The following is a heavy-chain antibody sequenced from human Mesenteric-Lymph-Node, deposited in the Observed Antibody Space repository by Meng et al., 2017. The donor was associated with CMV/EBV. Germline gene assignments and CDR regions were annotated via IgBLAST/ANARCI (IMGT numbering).Heavy chain of an antibody. CDR1: GFTFSSYS. D-gene: IGHD2-2*01. CDR3: ASRASRTSSYYYGMDV. CDR2: IIGSSSYI. V-gene: IGHV3-21*01. J-gene: IGHJ6*02. Sequence: GESLKISCAASGFTFSSYSMNWVRQAPGKGLEWVSSIIGSSSYIYYADSVKGRFTISRDDAKNSLYLQMNSLRAEDTAVYYCASRASRTSSYYYGMDVWGQGTTVTVSS.